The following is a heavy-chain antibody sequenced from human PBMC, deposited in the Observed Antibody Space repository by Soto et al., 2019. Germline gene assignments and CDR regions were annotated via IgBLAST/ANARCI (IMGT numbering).Heavy chain of an antibody. CDR3: ARGGPPFNY. CDR2: ISAYNGNT. V-gene: IGHV1-18*01. CDR1: GYTFTNFG. D-gene: IGHD3-16*01. J-gene: IGHJ4*02. Sequence: QVQLVQSGAEVKKPGASVKVSCKASGYTFTNFGISWVRQAPGQGLEWMGWISAYNGNTNYAQNFQGRVTMTTDTSRSQAYMGLGSWRSDDTAVYFCARGGPPFNYGGRGPLAPVSP.